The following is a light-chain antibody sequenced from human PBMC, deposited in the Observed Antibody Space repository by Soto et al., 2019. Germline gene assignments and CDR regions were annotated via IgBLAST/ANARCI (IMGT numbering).Light chain of an antibody. J-gene: IGKJ1*01. Sequence: EIVLTQSPATLSLSPGERATLSCRASQSLSTYLAWYQQKPGQAPRLLIYDASNRATGIPARFSGSGSGTDFTLTISSLEPEDFAVYYCQQYDRSPRTFGQGTKVEIK. CDR1: QSLSTY. CDR3: QQYDRSPRT. V-gene: IGKV3-11*01. CDR2: DAS.